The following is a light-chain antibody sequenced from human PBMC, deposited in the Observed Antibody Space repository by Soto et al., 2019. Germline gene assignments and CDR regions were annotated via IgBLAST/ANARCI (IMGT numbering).Light chain of an antibody. CDR2: DAS. J-gene: IGKJ1*01. CDR1: QSVSTY. Sequence: EIVLTQSPASLSLSPGERATLSCRASQSVSTYLGWYQQKPGQAPRLLIYDASNRATGIQARSSASGSGTDFTLTISSLEPEEFAIDDCQQYNDWPTFGQGTKVDIK. V-gene: IGKV3-11*01. CDR3: QQYNDWPT.